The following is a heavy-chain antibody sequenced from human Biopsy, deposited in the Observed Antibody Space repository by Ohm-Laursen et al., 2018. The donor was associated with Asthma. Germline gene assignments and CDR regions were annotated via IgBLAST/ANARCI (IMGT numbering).Heavy chain of an antibody. J-gene: IGHJ6*02. Sequence: SVKVSCRTSGYTFNSAGITWVRQAPGQGLEWMGWISVYNGNAKVAQKLQDRVTMITDTSTSTAYMELRSLRSDDTAVYFCARAVDYSHYYGIDVWGQGTTVTVS. CDR3: ARAVDYSHYYGIDV. CDR2: ISVYNGNA. CDR1: GYTFNSAG. D-gene: IGHD3-10*01. V-gene: IGHV1-18*01.